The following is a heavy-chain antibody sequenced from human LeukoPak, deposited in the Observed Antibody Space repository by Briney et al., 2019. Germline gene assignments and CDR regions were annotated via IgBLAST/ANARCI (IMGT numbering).Heavy chain of an antibody. D-gene: IGHD3-22*01. Sequence: ASVRVSCKTSGYTFTNYDTNWVRQAPGPGLEWLGWVNPNSGNTGCAQQFQGRLTMTTDSSTSTAYMELSSLTSNDSAVYFCARRSDHYDSSAYRHWGQGTLVTVSS. CDR1: GYTFTNYD. CDR2: VNPNSGNT. V-gene: IGHV1-8*01. J-gene: IGHJ4*02. CDR3: ARRSDHYDSSAYRH.